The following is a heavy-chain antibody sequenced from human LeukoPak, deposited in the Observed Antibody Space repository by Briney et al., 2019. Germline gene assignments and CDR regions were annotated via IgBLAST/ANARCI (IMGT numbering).Heavy chain of an antibody. CDR3: ARDFPYIAVAGNDY. J-gene: IGHJ4*02. Sequence: GGSLRLSCAASGFTFSIYSMNWVRQAPGKGLEWVSYISSSSSTIYYADSVKGRFTISRDNAKNSLYLQMNSLRAEDTAVYYCARDFPYIAVAGNDYWGQGTLVTVSS. CDR1: GFTFSIYS. D-gene: IGHD6-19*01. CDR2: ISSSSSTI. V-gene: IGHV3-48*01.